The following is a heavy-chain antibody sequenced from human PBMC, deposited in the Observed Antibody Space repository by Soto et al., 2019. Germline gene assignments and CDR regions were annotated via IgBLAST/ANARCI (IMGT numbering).Heavy chain of an antibody. J-gene: IGHJ4*02. CDR1: GFTFSSYG. CDR2: ISYDGSNK. V-gene: IGHV3-30*18. CDR3: AKPAYCGGDCPPYFDY. D-gene: IGHD2-21*02. Sequence: GGSLRLSCAASGFTFSSYGMHWVRQAPGKGLEWVAVISYDGSNKYYADSVKGRFTISRDNSKNTLYLQMKSLRAEDTAVYYCAKPAYCGGDCPPYFDYWGQGTLVTVSS.